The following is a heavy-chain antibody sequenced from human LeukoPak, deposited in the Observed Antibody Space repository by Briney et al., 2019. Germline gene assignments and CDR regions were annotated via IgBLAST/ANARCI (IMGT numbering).Heavy chain of an antibody. CDR1: GGSIRSSLYY. D-gene: IGHD3-10*01. V-gene: IGHV4-39*01. CDR2: IDYSGST. Sequence: SETLSLTCTVSGGSIRSSLYYWAWIRQTPGKGLEWFGSIDYSGSTNYNPSLKSRASIFVDTSKNHFSLKLSSLTAADTAVYYCARLLWFGESPLFDYWGQGTLVTVSS. J-gene: IGHJ4*02. CDR3: ARLLWFGESPLFDY.